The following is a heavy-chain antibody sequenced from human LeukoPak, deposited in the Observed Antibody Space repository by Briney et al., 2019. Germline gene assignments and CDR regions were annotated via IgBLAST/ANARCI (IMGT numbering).Heavy chain of an antibody. V-gene: IGHV3-23*01. J-gene: IGHJ4*02. Sequence: GGSLRLSCAASGFTFNSYAMAWVRQAPEKGLEWVSSIIDSGISTYYADSVKGRFTISRDNSKNTLYLQMNSLRAEDTAVYYCAKGSRGNYDYWGQGTLATVSS. CDR1: GFTFNSYA. CDR2: IIDSGIST. CDR3: AKGSRGNYDY. D-gene: IGHD1-26*01.